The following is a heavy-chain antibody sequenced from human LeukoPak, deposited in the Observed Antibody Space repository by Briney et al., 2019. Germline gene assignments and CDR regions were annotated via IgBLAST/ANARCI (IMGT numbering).Heavy chain of an antibody. J-gene: IGHJ4*02. CDR3: ARDHNWGHDY. Sequence: GGSLRLSCAASGFTFDDYAMHWVRQAPGKGLEWVSLISWDGGSTYYADSVKGRFTISRDNSKNSLYLQMNSLRAEDTALYYCARDHNWGHDYWGQGTLVTVSS. V-gene: IGHV3-43D*03. CDR2: ISWDGGST. CDR1: GFTFDDYA. D-gene: IGHD1-1*01.